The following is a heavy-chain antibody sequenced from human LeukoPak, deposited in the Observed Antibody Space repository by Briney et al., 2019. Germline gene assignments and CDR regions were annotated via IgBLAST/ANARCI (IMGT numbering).Heavy chain of an antibody. Sequence: SETLSLTCAVYVGSFSGYYWSWIRQPPGKGLEWIGEIDHSGSTNYNPSLKSRVTISVDTSKNQFSLKLSSVTAADTAIYYCARVRIQVGVNWFDLWGQGTLVTVSS. V-gene: IGHV4-34*01. CDR2: IDHSGST. D-gene: IGHD6-19*01. J-gene: IGHJ5*02. CDR1: VGSFSGYY. CDR3: ARVRIQVGVNWFDL.